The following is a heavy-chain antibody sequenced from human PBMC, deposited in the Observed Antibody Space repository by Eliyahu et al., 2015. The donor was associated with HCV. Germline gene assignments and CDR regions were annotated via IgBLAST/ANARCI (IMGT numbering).Heavy chain of an antibody. V-gene: IGHV3-11*06. CDR2: ISTTSSYT. J-gene: IGHJ5*02. CDR1: GFTFSDYY. D-gene: IGHD6-13*01. CDR3: ARTYSSSWYSLGFDP. Sequence: QVQLVESGGGLVKPGGSLRLSCAASGFTFSDYYMSWIRQAPGKGLEWISYISTTSSYTNYADSVKGRFTISRDNAKNSLYLQMNSLRGEDTAVYYCARTYSSSWYSLGFDPWGQGTLVTVSS.